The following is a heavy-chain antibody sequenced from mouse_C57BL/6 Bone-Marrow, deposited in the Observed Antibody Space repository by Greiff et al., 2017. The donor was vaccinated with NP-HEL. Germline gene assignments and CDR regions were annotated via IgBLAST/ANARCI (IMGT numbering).Heavy chain of an antibody. Sequence: EVKLQQSGAELVRPGASVKLSCTASGFNIKDDYMHWVKQRPEQGLEWIGWIDPENGDTEYASKFQGKATITADTSSNTAYLQLSSLTSEDTAVYYCTTSSSGPLFDYWGQGTTLTVSS. J-gene: IGHJ2*01. D-gene: IGHD3-2*02. CDR2: IDPENGDT. V-gene: IGHV14-4*01. CDR1: GFNIKDDY. CDR3: TTSSSGPLFDY.